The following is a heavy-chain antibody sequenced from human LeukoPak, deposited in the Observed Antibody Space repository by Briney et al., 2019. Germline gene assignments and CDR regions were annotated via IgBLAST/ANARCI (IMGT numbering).Heavy chain of an antibody. D-gene: IGHD6-13*01. J-gene: IGHJ3*02. CDR3: AREAASSAFDI. CDR2: LYHSGST. V-gene: IGHV4-38-2*02. Sequence: PSETLSLTCAVSGYSISSGYYWGWIRQPPGKGLEWIGSLYHSGSTYYNLSLKSRVTISVDTSKNQFSLKLSSVTAADTAVYYCAREAASSAFDIWGQGTMVTVSS. CDR1: GYSISSGYY.